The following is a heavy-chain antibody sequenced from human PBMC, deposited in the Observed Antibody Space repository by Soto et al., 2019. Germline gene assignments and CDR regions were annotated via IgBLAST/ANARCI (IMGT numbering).Heavy chain of an antibody. CDR2: IYWDDDK. J-gene: IGHJ5*02. CDR3: AHRQRRSEAGGYCGGDCNWFDP. CDR1: GFSLSTSGVG. V-gene: IGHV2-5*02. D-gene: IGHD2-21*02. Sequence: SGPTLVNPTQTLTLTCTFSGFSLSTSGVGVGWIRQPPGKALEWLALIYWDDDKRYSPSLKSRLTITKDTSKNQVVLTMTNMDPVDTATYYCAHRQRRSEAGGYCGGDCNWFDPWGQGTLVTVSS.